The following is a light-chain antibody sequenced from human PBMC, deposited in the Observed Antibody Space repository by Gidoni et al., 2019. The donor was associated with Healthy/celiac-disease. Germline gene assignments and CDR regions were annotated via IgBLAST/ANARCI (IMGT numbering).Light chain of an antibody. CDR3: QSYDSSLVRV. CDR2: VNS. V-gene: IGLV1-40*01. Sequence: IAISCTGSSANLGSGYHVLWYQQLPGTAPKLLIYVNSNLPSGVPDRFSGSKSGTSASLAITGLQAEDEADYYCQSYDSSLVRVFGTGTKVTVL. CDR1: SANLGSGYH. J-gene: IGLJ1*01.